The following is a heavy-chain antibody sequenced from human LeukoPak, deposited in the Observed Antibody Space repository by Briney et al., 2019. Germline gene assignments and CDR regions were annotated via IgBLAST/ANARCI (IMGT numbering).Heavy chain of an antibody. CDR1: GFTFSSYA. CDR3: ARDQRYLNGFDY. J-gene: IGHJ4*02. CDR2: ISGSGGST. D-gene: IGHD6-25*01. Sequence: GGSLRLSCAASGFTFSSYAMSWVRQAPGKGLEWVSAISGSGGSTYYADSVKGRFTISRDNAKNSLYLQMNSLRAEDTAVYYCARDQRYLNGFDYWGQGTLVTVSS. V-gene: IGHV3-23*01.